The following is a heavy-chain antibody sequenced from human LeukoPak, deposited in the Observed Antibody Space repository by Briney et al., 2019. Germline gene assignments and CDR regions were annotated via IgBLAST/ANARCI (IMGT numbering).Heavy chain of an antibody. J-gene: IGHJ4*02. CDR3: VKDLGRYRNNCFDY. V-gene: IGHV3-23*01. CDR2: ISGSGGGT. Sequence: PGGSLRLSCAASGFTFSSYAMSWVRQAPEKGLEWVSTISGSGGGTYYADSVKGRFTISGDDSKYTLYLQMNSLRAEDTAVYYCVKDLGRYRNNCFDYWGQGTLVTVSS. CDR1: GFTFSSYA. D-gene: IGHD1-26*01.